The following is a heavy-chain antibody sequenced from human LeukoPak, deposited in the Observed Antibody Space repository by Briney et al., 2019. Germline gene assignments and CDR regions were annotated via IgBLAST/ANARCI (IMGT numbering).Heavy chain of an antibody. CDR2: IYYSGST. CDR3: ARGLGIVAHFDL. D-gene: IGHD3-22*01. CDR1: GGSISSYY. Sequence: SETLSLTCTVSGGSISSYYWSWIRQPPGKGLEWIGYIYYSGSTYYNPSLKSRVTISVDTSKNQFSLKLSSVTAADTAVYYCARGLGIVAHFDLWGRGTLVTVSS. V-gene: IGHV4-30-4*01. J-gene: IGHJ2*01.